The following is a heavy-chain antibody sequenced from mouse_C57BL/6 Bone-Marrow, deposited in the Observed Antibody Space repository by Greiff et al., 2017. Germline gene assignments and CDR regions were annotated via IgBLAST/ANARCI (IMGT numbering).Heavy chain of an antibody. CDR3: ARGISGGYDAMDY. Sequence: VKVVESGPGLVQPSQSLSISCTVSGFSLTSYGVHWVRQSPGKGLEWLGVIWSGGSTDYNAAFISRLSISKDNSKSQVFFKMNSLQADDAAIYCCARGISGGYDAMDYWGQGTSVTVSS. V-gene: IGHV2-2*01. CDR1: GFSLTSYG. J-gene: IGHJ4*01. CDR2: IWSGGST.